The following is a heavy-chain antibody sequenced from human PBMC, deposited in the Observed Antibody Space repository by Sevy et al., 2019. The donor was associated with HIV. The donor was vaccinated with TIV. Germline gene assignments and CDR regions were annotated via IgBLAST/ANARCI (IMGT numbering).Heavy chain of an antibody. V-gene: IGHV3-20*04. CDR2: VNWNGGST. J-gene: IGHJ4*01. Sequence: GGSLRLSCAASGFTFEDYGMSWVRPVPGKGPEWVSGVNWNGGSTSYADSVKGRFTISRDNAKKALYLQMKGLRAEDTALYYCARDRPSYYDYRTGYHDFWGQGTRVTVSS. CDR1: GFTFEDYG. CDR3: ARDRPSYYDYRTGYHDF. D-gene: IGHD3-3*01.